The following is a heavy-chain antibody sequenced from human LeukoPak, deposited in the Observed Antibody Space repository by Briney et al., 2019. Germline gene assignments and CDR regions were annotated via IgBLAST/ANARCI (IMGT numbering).Heavy chain of an antibody. V-gene: IGHV1-46*01. J-gene: IGHJ4*02. Sequence: GASVKVSCKASGYTFTDYYIHWVRQAPRQGLEWMGMINPSGGSTSYAQKFQGRVTKTRDTSTSTVYMDLNSLRSEDTAVYFCARSIRGCSSSPCYEDYWGQGTLVTVSS. CDR3: ARSIRGCSSSPCYEDY. D-gene: IGHD2-2*01. CDR1: GYTFTDYY. CDR2: INPSGGST.